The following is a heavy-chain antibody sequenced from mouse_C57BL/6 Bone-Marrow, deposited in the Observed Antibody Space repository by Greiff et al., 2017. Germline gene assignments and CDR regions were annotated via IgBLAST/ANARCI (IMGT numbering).Heavy chain of an antibody. V-gene: IGHV5-6*01. CDR3: ARHPVYPYAMDY. Sequence: EVQVVESGGDLVKPGGSLKLSCAASGFTFSSYGMSWVRQTPDKRLEWVATISSGGSYTYYPDSVKGRFTISRDNAKNTLYLQMSSLKSEDTAMYYCARHPVYPYAMDYWGQGTSVTVSS. D-gene: IGHD2-1*01. CDR1: GFTFSSYG. CDR2: ISSGGSYT. J-gene: IGHJ4*01.